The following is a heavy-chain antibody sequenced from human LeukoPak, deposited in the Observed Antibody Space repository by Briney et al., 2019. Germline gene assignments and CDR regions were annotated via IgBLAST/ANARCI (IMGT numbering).Heavy chain of an antibody. J-gene: IGHJ5*02. CDR3: ARGPYCSSTSCYTGNWFDP. V-gene: IGHV1-8*01. CDR1: GYTFTIYD. D-gene: IGHD2-2*02. Sequence: ASVKDSSMAPGYTFTIYDIKWVRHAPEQGLEWMGCMNPNSGNTGYAQKFQGRVTMTRNTSMSTAYMELSSLRSEDSAVYYCARGPYCSSTSCYTGNWFDPWGQGTLVTVSS. CDR2: MNPNSGNT.